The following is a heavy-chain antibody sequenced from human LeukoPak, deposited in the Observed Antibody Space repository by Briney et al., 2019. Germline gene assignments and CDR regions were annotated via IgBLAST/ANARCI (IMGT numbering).Heavy chain of an antibody. D-gene: IGHD3-22*01. CDR2: INHSGST. CDR3: ARGYYDSSGYYYPFDY. CDR1: GGSLSGYY. J-gene: IGHJ4*02. V-gene: IGHV4-34*01. Sequence: SETLSLTCAVYGGSLSGYYWSWIRQPPGKGLEWLGEINHSGSTNYNPSLKSRVTISVDKSKNQFSLKLSSVTAADTAVYYCARGYYDSSGYYYPFDYWGQGTLVTVSS.